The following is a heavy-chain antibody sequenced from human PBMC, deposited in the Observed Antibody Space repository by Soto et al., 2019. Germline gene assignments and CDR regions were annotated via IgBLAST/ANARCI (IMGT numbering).Heavy chain of an antibody. CDR3: AGAWGSILGPTRDP. Sequence: QVQLVQSGAEVKKPGASVKVSCKASGYTFTSYGISWVRQAPGQGLEWMGWISAYNGNTNYAQKLQGRVTMTTDTSPRKAYLELRRLGTDGPAVYYWAGAWGSILGPTRDPWGQGTLVPGSS. V-gene: IGHV1-18*01. J-gene: IGHJ5*02. CDR2: ISAYNGNT. D-gene: IGHD3-3*01. CDR1: GYTFTSYG.